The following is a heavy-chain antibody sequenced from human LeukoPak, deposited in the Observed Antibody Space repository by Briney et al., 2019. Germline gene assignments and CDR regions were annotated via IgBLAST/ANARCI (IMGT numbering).Heavy chain of an antibody. D-gene: IGHD5-24*01. CDR2: ISSSSGII. Sequence: QPGGSLRLSCAASRFTFSDYSMNWVRQAPGKGLEWLSYISSSSGIIYYAESVKGRFTISRDNAKNSLYLQMSSLTDEDTAVYYCARYRDGYNPHAFDIWGQGTMVTVSS. V-gene: IGHV3-48*02. CDR3: ARYRDGYNPHAFDI. CDR1: RFTFSDYS. J-gene: IGHJ3*02.